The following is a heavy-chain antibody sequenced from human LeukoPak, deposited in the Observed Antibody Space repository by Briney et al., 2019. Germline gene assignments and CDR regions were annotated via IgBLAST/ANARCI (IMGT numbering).Heavy chain of an antibody. J-gene: IGHJ3*02. D-gene: IGHD5-24*01. CDR2: IWYDGSNK. CDR3: ARDLGWLQTKGAFDI. V-gene: IGHV3-33*01. Sequence: GGSLRLSCAASGLTFSSYGMHWVRQAPGKGLEWVAVIWYDGSNKYYADSVKGRFTISRDNSKNTLYLQMNSLRAEDTALYYCARDLGWLQTKGAFDIWGQGTMVTVSS. CDR1: GLTFSSYG.